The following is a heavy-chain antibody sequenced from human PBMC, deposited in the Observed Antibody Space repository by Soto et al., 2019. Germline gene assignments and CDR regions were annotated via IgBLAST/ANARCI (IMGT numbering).Heavy chain of an antibody. CDR1: GFTFSSYS. CDR2: ISSSSSYI. V-gene: IGHV3-21*01. CDR3: AREGKDTAMVTSSYYYYGMDV. D-gene: IGHD5-18*01. Sequence: EVQLVESGGGLVKPGGSLRLSCAASGFTFSSYSMNWVRQAPGKGLEWVSSISSSSSYIYYADSVKGRFTTSRDNAKNSLYLQMNSLRAEDTAVYYCAREGKDTAMVTSSYYYYGMDVWGQGTTVTVSS. J-gene: IGHJ6*02.